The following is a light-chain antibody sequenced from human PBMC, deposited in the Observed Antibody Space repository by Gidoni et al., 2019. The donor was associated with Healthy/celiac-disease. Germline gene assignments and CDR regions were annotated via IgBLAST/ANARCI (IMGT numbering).Light chain of an antibody. CDR3: QQYGSSPL. Sequence: EIVLTQSPGTLSLSPGERATLSCRASQSVSSSYLAWYQQKPGQAPRLLIYGASGRATGIPDRFSGSGSGTDFTRTISRLEPEDFAVYYCQQYGSSPLFGQGTKVEIK. CDR2: GAS. V-gene: IGKV3-20*01. J-gene: IGKJ1*01. CDR1: QSVSSSY.